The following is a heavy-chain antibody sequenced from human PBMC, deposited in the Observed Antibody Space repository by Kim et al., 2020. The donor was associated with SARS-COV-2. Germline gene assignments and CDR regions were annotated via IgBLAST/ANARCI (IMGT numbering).Heavy chain of an antibody. D-gene: IGHD3-10*01. CDR3: ARDSSRYYGSGSQFVYYYGRDV. J-gene: IGHJ6*02. CDR1: GFTFSDYY. CDR2: ISSSSSYT. Sequence: GGSLRLSCAASGFTFSDYYMSWIRQAPGKGLEWVSYISSSSSYTNYADSVKGRFTISRDNAKNSLYLQMNSLRAEDTAVYYCARDSSRYYGSGSQFVYYYGRDVWGQGITVTVSS. V-gene: IGHV3-11*05.